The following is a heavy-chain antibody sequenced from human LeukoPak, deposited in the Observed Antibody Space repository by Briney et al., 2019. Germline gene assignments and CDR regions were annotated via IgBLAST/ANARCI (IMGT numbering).Heavy chain of an antibody. CDR2: IKSKTDGGTT. V-gene: IGHV3-15*01. CDR1: GFTFSNAW. D-gene: IGHD3-16*02. J-gene: IGHJ4*02. Sequence: GGSLRLSCAASGFTFSNAWMSWVRQAPGKGLEWVGRIKSKTDGGTTDYAAPVKGRFTISRDDSKNTLYLQMNILKTGDTAVYYCTTEVSPFDYDYVWGSYRYTFDYWGQGTLVTVSS. CDR3: TTEVSPFDYDYVWGSYRYTFDY.